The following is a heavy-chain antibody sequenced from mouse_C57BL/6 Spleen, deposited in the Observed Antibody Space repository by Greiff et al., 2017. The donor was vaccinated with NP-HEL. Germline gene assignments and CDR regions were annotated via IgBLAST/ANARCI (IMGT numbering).Heavy chain of an antibody. CDR1: GFSFNTYA. J-gene: IGHJ4*01. D-gene: IGHD3-2*02. CDR3: VRHGSGYHYAMDY. V-gene: IGHV10-1*01. CDR2: IRSKSNNYAT. Sequence: GGGLVQPKGSLKLSCAASGFSFNTYAMNWVRQAPGKGLEWVARIRSKSNNYATYYADSVKDRFTISRDDSESMLYLQMNNLKTEDTAMYYCVRHGSGYHYAMDYWGQGTSVTVSS.